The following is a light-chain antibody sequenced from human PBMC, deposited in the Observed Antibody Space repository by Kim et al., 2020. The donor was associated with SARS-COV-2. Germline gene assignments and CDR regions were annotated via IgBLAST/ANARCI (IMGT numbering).Light chain of an antibody. CDR3: QQSHTAPLLT. CDR1: QTISTY. J-gene: IGKJ4*01. Sequence: DIQMTQSPSSLAASVGDRVTIACRASQTISTYLNWYQQKPGKAPKLLIYAASSLQSGVPSRFSGSGSGTDFTLTISSLQPEDFVTYYCQQSHTAPLLTFGGGTKLEI. CDR2: AAS. V-gene: IGKV1-39*01.